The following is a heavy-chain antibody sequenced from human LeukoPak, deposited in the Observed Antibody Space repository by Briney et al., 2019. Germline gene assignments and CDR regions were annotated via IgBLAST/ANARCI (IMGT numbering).Heavy chain of an antibody. CDR1: GGSISSSSYY. J-gene: IGHJ5*02. Sequence: SETLPLTCTVSGGSISSSSYYWGWIRQPPGKGLEWIGSIYYTGSTYYNPSLKSRVTISVDTSKNQFSLKLSSATATDTSVYYCARVGAQLERHGFWCFDPWGQGTLVTVSS. CDR3: ARVGAQLERHGFWCFDP. V-gene: IGHV4-39*01. D-gene: IGHD1-1*01. CDR2: IYYTGST.